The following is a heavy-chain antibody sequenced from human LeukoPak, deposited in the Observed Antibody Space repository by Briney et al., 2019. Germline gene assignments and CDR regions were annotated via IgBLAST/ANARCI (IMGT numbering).Heavy chain of an antibody. CDR2: IGPSGVTT. CDR1: GFTLNNFA. V-gene: IGHV3-23*01. CDR3: ARQLSLDY. J-gene: IGHJ4*02. D-gene: IGHD1-1*01. Sequence: PGGSLRLSCAASGFTLNNFALDWVRQAPGKGLEWISRIGPSGVTTYYADSVKGRFTISRDNSKNSLYLQMNSLRAEDTALYYCARQLSLDYWGQGTLVTVSS.